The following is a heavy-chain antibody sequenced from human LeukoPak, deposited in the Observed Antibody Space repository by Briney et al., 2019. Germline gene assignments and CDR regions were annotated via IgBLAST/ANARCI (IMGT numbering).Heavy chain of an antibody. Sequence: GGSLRLSCAASGFTFSSYGMSWVRQTPGKGLEWVSAISGSGGSTYYADSVKGRFTISRDNSKNTVYMQMSSLRAEDTAVYYCASYSSGWFDAFDIWGQGTMVTVSS. CDR2: ISGSGGST. J-gene: IGHJ3*02. V-gene: IGHV3-23*01. CDR1: GFTFSSYG. CDR3: ASYSSGWFDAFDI. D-gene: IGHD6-19*01.